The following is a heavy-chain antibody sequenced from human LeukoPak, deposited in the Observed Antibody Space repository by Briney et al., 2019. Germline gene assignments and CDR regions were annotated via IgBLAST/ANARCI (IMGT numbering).Heavy chain of an antibody. CDR3: ARVLVEPSLRPSNWFDP. J-gene: IGHJ5*02. CDR1: GFTFSSYW. CDR2: IKQDGSEK. V-gene: IGHV3-7*01. Sequence: GGSLRLSCAASGFTFSSYWMSWVRQAPGKGLEWVANIKQDGSEKYYVDSVKGRFTISRDNAKNSLYLQMNSLRAEDTAVYYCARVLVEPSLRPSNWFDPWGQGTLVTVSS. D-gene: IGHD5-24*01.